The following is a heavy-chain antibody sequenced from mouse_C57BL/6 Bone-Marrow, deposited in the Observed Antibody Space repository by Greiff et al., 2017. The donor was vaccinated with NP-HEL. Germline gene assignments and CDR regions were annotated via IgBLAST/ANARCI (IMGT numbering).Heavy chain of an antibody. Sequence: EVKLQESGAELVRPGASVKLSCTASGFNIKDDYMHWVKQRPEQGLEWIGWIDPENGDTEYASKFQGKATITADTSSNTAYLQLSSLTSEDTAVYYCTTGPTCFAYWGQGTLVTVSA. CDR3: TTGPTCFAY. V-gene: IGHV14-4*01. CDR2: IDPENGDT. J-gene: IGHJ3*01. CDR1: GFNIKDDY.